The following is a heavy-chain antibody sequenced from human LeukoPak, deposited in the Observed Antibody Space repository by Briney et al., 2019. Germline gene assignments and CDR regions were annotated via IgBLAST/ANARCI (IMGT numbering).Heavy chain of an antibody. J-gene: IGHJ6*02. CDR3: AKDSRGGPDYLAAAGHYYGMDV. CDR1: GFNFSTYA. CDR2: LSGRGSNT. Sequence: PGGSLRLSCAASGFNFSTYAMSWVRQAPAKGLEWVSALSGRGSNTYYADSVKGRFTISRDNSKNTLYLQMNSLRAEDTAVYYCAKDSRGGPDYLAAAGHYYGMDVWGQGTTVTVSS. V-gene: IGHV3-23*01. D-gene: IGHD6-13*01.